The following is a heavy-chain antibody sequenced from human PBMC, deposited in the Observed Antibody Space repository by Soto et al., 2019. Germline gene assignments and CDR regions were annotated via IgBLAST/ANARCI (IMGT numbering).Heavy chain of an antibody. V-gene: IGHV3-33*01. J-gene: IGHJ3*02. Sequence: GGSLRLSCAASGFTFSSYGMHWVRQAPGKGLEWVAVIWYDGSNKYYADSVKGRFTISRDNSKNTLYLQMNSLRAEDTAVYYCARLIYYYGSGSYYSDDAFDIWGQGTMVTVSS. CDR1: GFTFSSYG. D-gene: IGHD3-10*01. CDR3: ARLIYYYGSGSYYSDDAFDI. CDR2: IWYDGSNK.